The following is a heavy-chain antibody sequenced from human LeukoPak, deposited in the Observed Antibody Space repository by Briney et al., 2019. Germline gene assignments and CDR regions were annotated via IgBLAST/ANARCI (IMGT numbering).Heavy chain of an antibody. J-gene: IGHJ4*02. V-gene: IGHV3-30*04. CDR2: ISYDGSNK. CDR1: GFTFSSYA. Sequence: GRSLRLSCAASGFTFSSYAMHWVRQAPGKGLEWVAVISYDGSNKYYADSVKGRFTISRDNSKNTLYLQMNSLRAEDTAVYYCAREGYSYGMSLDYWAREPWSPSPQ. CDR3: AREGYSYGMSLDY. D-gene: IGHD5-18*01.